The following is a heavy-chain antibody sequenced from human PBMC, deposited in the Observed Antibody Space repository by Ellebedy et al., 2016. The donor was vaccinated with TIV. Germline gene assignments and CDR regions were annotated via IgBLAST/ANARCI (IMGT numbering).Heavy chain of an antibody. J-gene: IGHJ4*02. Sequence: AASVKVSCKASGGTFSSYAISWVRQAPGQGLEWMGWISAYNGNTNYAQKLQGRVTMTTDTSTSTAYMALRSLRSDDTAVYYCARVGEYYGSANWGQGTLVTVSS. CDR3: ARVGEYYGSAN. D-gene: IGHD3-10*01. CDR2: ISAYNGNT. CDR1: GGTFSSYA. V-gene: IGHV1-18*01.